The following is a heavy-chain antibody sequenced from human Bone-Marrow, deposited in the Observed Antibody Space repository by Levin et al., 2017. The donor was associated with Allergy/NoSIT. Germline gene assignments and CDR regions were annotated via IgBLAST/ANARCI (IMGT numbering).Heavy chain of an antibody. CDR2: FDPEDGET. CDR1: GYSLTDLA. D-gene: IGHD2-2*01. J-gene: IGHJ5*02. Sequence: ASVKVSCKVSGYSLTDLAIHWVRQAPGKGLEWMGGFDPEDGETIYAQKFQGRVTMTEDTSTDTAYLELGSLRSEDTAVYYCATDSAVASAIPWGQGALVTVSS. CDR3: ATDSAVASAIP. V-gene: IGHV1-24*01.